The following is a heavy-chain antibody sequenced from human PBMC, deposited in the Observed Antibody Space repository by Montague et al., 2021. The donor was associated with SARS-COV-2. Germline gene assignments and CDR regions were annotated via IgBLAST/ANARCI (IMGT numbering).Heavy chain of an antibody. D-gene: IGHD6-19*01. CDR2: INWNGESA. CDR1: GFTFDHYA. Sequence: SLRLSCAASGFTFDHYAMHWVRQAPGKGLEWVAVINWNGESAHYAASVRSRFTISRDNNKNSLFLQMSILRPEDSALYFCGKDMRASGWYGDLGYWGQGALVTVSS. V-gene: IGHV3-43D*03. CDR3: GKDMRASGWYGDLGY. J-gene: IGHJ4*02.